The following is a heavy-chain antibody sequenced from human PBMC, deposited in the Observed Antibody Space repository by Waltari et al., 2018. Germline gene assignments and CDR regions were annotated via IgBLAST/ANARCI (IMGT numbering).Heavy chain of an antibody. D-gene: IGHD1-1*01. Sequence: VQQVEWGGGVVRPGRSISLHAGAAGSNISSIGRHGVRQHPGKGREWLVVLWHDGSNKYHLESVKGRFTISRDNSKNTVFLQMNSLGVEGTGLYYCTRENWNPPDNAFDVWGQGTVVTVSS. CDR2: LWHDGSNK. CDR1: GSNISSIG. V-gene: IGHV3-33*01. CDR3: TRENWNPPDNAFDV. J-gene: IGHJ3*01.